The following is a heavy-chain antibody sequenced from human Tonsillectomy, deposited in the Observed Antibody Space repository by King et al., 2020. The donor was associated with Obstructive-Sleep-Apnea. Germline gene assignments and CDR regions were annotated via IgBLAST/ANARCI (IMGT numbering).Heavy chain of an antibody. Sequence: VQLVESGAEVKKPGASVKVSCKASGYTFTDYYLHWVRQAPGQGPEWMGWINPNSGGTHYAQKFQGRVTMTRETSITTAYMELSRLTSDDTAVYYCAREDEQHLEERGLDYWGQGTLVTVSS. CDR2: INPNSGGT. D-gene: IGHD6-13*01. CDR1: GYTFTDYY. V-gene: IGHV1-2*02. CDR3: AREDEQHLEERGLDY. J-gene: IGHJ4*02.